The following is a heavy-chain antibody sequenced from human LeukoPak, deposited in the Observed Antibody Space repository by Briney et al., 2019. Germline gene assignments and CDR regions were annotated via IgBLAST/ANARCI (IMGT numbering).Heavy chain of an antibody. D-gene: IGHD6-13*01. J-gene: IGHJ4*02. CDR1: GFTFDDYA. Sequence: PGGSLRLSCAASGFTFDDYAMHWVRQAPGKGLEWVSGISWNSGSIGYADSVKGRFTISRDNAKNSLYLQMNSLRVEDTALYYCAKDIARSSSWYYFDYWGQGTLVTVSS. CDR3: AKDIARSSSWYYFDY. CDR2: ISWNSGSI. V-gene: IGHV3-9*01.